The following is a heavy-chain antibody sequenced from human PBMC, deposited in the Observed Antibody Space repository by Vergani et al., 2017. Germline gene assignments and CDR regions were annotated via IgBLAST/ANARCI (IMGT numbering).Heavy chain of an antibody. CDR3: ARYPPEIRFLESCYMDF. J-gene: IGHJ6*03. V-gene: IGHV3-33*01. CDR1: GFTFSGFG. D-gene: IGHD3-3*01. Sequence: QVQLVESGGGVVQPGRSLRLSCAASGFTFSGFGMHWVRQAPGKGLEWVAVIWYDGSNKYYGDSVKGRITISRDNSKNTLYLQMNILRAEDTAVYYCARYPPEIRFLESCYMDFWGKGTTVTVSS. CDR2: IWYDGSNK.